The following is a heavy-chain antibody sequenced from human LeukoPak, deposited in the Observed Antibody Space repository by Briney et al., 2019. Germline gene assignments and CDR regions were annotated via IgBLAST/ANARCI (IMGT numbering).Heavy chain of an antibody. D-gene: IGHD3-10*01. V-gene: IGHV1-18*01. CDR1: GYAFTSYG. CDR2: INAYNGNT. CDR3: ARDLVGYGSGSYCAGT. Sequence: GASVKVSCKASGYAFTSYGISWVRQAPGQGLEWMGWINAYNGNTNYAQKLQGRVTMTTDTSTSTAYMELRSLRSDDTAVYYCARDLVGYGSGSYCAGTWGQGTLVTVSS. J-gene: IGHJ5*02.